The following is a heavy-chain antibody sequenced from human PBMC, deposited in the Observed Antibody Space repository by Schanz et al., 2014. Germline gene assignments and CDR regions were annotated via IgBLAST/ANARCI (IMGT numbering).Heavy chain of an antibody. CDR1: GFMFEDYD. CDR3: ARDLGLDV. V-gene: IGHV3-9*01. Sequence: EVQLVESGGGLIQPGGSLRLSCAASGFMFEDYDMHWVRQAPGKGLEWVSGISWNGGTKDYADSVKGRFTLSRDNSRDTMCLHMNSLRAEDTAVYYCARDLGLDVWGQGTTVTVSS. J-gene: IGHJ6*02. CDR2: ISWNGGTK.